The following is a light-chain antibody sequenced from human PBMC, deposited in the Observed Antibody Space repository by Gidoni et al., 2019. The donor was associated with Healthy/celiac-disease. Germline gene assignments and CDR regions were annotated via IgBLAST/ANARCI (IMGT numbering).Light chain of an antibody. V-gene: IGKV1-39*01. Sequence: DIKMTQSPSSLSASAGDRVTITCRASQSISSYLNWYQQKPGKAPKLLIYAASSLQSGVPSRFSGSGSGTDFTLTISSLQPEDFATYYCQQSYSTPRTFGQGTKVEIK. CDR1: QSISSY. J-gene: IGKJ1*01. CDR3: QQSYSTPRT. CDR2: AAS.